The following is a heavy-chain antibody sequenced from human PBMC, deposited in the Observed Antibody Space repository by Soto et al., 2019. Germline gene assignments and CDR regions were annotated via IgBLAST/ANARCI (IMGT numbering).Heavy chain of an antibody. Sequence: PGGSLRLSCAASGFTFSSFGMHWVRQAPGKGLEWVAIVSYDGSNKYYADSVKGRFTVSRDNSKNTLFLQMNSLKTEDTAVYYCAKALGELSPESFDYWGQGSLVTV. D-gene: IGHD3-16*02. CDR1: GFTFSSFG. J-gene: IGHJ4*02. V-gene: IGHV3-30*18. CDR3: AKALGELSPESFDY. CDR2: VSYDGSNK.